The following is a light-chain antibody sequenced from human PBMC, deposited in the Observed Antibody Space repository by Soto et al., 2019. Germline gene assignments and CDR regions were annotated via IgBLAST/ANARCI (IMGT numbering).Light chain of an antibody. V-gene: IGKV1-9*01. Sequence: DIQLTQSPSFLSASVGDRVTITCRASQGISSYLSWYQQKPGKAPRVLIYAASTFQSGVPSRFSGSGSGTEFTLTISSLQPEDFATCYCQQLNTYPLTFGGGTKVEIK. J-gene: IGKJ4*01. CDR3: QQLNTYPLT. CDR2: AAS. CDR1: QGISSY.